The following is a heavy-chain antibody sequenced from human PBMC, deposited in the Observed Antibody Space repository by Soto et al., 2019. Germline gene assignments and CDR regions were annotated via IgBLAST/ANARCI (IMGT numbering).Heavy chain of an antibody. V-gene: IGHV1-2*04. D-gene: IGHD2-21*02. CDR1: GYTFTGYY. Sequence: QVQLVQSGAEVKKPGASVKVSCKASGYTFTGYYMHWVRQAPGQGLEWMGWINPNSGGTNYAQKFQVWVTMTRDTSISTAYMELSRLRSDDTAVYYCARAYCGGDCSLYYFDYWGQGTLVTVSS. J-gene: IGHJ4*02. CDR3: ARAYCGGDCSLYYFDY. CDR2: INPNSGGT.